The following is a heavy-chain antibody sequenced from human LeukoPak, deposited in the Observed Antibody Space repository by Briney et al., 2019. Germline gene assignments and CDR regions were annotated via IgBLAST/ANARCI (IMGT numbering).Heavy chain of an antibody. V-gene: IGHV1-2*02. J-gene: IGHJ4*02. CDR1: GYTFSDYY. Sequence: ASVKVSCKASGYTFSDYYMHWVRQAPGQGLESMGWINSNSGARNYAPKFQGRVTITADESTSTAYMELSSLRSEDTAVYYCAREGSGYCSSTSCLGGPWGQGTLVTVSS. D-gene: IGHD2-2*03. CDR3: AREGSGYCSSTSCLGGP. CDR2: INSNSGAR.